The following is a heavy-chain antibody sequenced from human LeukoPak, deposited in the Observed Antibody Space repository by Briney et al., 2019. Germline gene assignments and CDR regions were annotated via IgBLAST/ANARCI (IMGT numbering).Heavy chain of an antibody. V-gene: IGHV3-9*01. D-gene: IGHD6-13*01. Sequence: AGGSLRLSCAASGFTFDDYAMHWVRQAPGKGLEWVSGISWNSGSIGYADSVKGRFTISRDNAKNSLYLQMNSLRAEDTALYYCAKDIGTDSIAAAGDYWGQGTLVTVSS. CDR3: AKDIGTDSIAAAGDY. CDR2: ISWNSGSI. CDR1: GFTFDDYA. J-gene: IGHJ4*02.